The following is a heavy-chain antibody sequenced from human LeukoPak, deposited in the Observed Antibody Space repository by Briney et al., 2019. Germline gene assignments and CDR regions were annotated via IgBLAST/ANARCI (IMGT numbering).Heavy chain of an antibody. D-gene: IGHD2-15*01. Sequence: GGSLRLSCAASRFTFGNCWMGWVRQAPGKGLEWVANINQDGSEKIYVDSVKGRFTISRDNSKNSVSLQMSSLRAEDTAVYYCARLYCDGGTCYSGFDIWGQGTMVTVSS. J-gene: IGHJ3*02. CDR1: RFTFGNCW. CDR3: ARLYCDGGTCYSGFDI. CDR2: INQDGSEK. V-gene: IGHV3-7*04.